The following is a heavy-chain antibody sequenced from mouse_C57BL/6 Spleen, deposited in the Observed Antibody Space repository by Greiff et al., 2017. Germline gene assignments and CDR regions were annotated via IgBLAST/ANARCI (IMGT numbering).Heavy chain of an antibody. CDR2: IDPSDSET. J-gene: IGHJ4*01. CDR3: ARGGYGYEGAMDY. Sequence: QVQLQQPGAELVRPGSSVKLSCKASGYTFTSYWMHWVKQRPIQGLEWIGNIDPSDSETHYNQKFKDKATLTVEKSSSTAYMQLSSLTSEDSAVYYCARGGYGYEGAMDYWGQGTSVTVSS. CDR1: GYTFTSYW. V-gene: IGHV1-52*01. D-gene: IGHD2-2*01.